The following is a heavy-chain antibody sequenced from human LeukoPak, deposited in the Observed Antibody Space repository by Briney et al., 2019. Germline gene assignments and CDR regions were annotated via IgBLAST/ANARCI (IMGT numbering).Heavy chain of an antibody. V-gene: IGHV3-66*01. CDR3: ARGLRYSSGWYYFDY. CDR2: IYSGGST. J-gene: IGHJ4*02. Sequence: GGSLRLSCAASGFTVSSNYMNWVRQAPGKGLEWVSVIYSGGSTYYADSVKGRFTISRDNSKNTLYLQMNSLRAEDTAVYYCARGLRYSSGWYYFDYWSQGTLVTVSS. D-gene: IGHD6-19*01. CDR1: GFTVSSNY.